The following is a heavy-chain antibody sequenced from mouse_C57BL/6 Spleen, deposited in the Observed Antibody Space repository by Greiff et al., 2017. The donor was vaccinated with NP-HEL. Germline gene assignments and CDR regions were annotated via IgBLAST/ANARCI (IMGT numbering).Heavy chain of an antibody. V-gene: IGHV1-82*01. Sequence: VQGVESGPELVKPGASVKISCKASGYAFSSSWMNWVKQRPGKGLEWIGRIYPGDGDTNYNGKFKGKATLTADKSSSTAYMQLSSLTSEDSAVYFCARWGPYYYGSSYDYFDYWGQGTTLTVSS. CDR1: GYAFSSSW. D-gene: IGHD1-1*01. J-gene: IGHJ2*01. CDR3: ARWGPYYYGSSYDYFDY. CDR2: IYPGDGDT.